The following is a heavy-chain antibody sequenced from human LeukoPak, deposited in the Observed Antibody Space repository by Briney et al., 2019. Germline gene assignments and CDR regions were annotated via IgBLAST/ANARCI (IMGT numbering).Heavy chain of an antibody. Sequence: PGGSLRLSCAASGFTFRDHYMSWIRQAPGKGLEWISYISPSGSSIYYADSVKGRFTISGDNAKNSLNLQMNSLRAEDTAMYYCARGHYGMDVWGQGTTVTVSS. CDR1: GFTFRDHY. J-gene: IGHJ6*02. CDR2: ISPSGSSI. CDR3: ARGHYGMDV. V-gene: IGHV3-11*01.